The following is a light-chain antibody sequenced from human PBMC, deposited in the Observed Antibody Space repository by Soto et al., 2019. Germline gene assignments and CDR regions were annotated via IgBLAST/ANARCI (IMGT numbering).Light chain of an antibody. CDR3: SSYACSIQYV. V-gene: IGLV2-8*01. Sequence: QSALTQPPSASGSPGQSVSISCTGTSSDVGGYNYVSWYQQHPGKAPKLMIFDVSKRPSGVPDRFSGSKSGNTASLTVSGLQAEDEAEYYCSSYACSIQYVFGTGTKLTVL. CDR1: SSDVGGYNY. J-gene: IGLJ1*01. CDR2: DVS.